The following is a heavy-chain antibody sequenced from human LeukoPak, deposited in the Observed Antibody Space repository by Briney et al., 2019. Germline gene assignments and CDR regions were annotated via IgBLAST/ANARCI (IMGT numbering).Heavy chain of an antibody. V-gene: IGHV5-51*01. J-gene: IGHJ4*02. CDR3: ARPRYYYGSGIQYYFDY. Sequence: GESLKISCKGSGYSFTSYWIGWVRQMPGKGLEWMGIIYPGDSDTRYSPSFQGQVTISADKSISTVYLQWSSLKASDTAMYYCARPRYYYGSGIQYYFDYWGQGTLVTVSS. CDR2: IYPGDSDT. D-gene: IGHD3-10*01. CDR1: GYSFTSYW.